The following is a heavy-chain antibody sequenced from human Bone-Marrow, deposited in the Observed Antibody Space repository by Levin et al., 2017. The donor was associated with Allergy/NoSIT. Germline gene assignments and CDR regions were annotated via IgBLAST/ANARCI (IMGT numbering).Heavy chain of an antibody. CDR3: ARDTLVVSNGHWYYFDS. CDR1: GFAFSNYG. V-gene: IGHV3-33*01. Sequence: PGGSLRLSCEASGFAFSNYGMHWVRQAPGKGLEWVAVIWYDGSNKYHANSMKGRFTISRDNSKNSVYLEMNSLRAEDTAVYYCARDTLVVSNGHWYYFDSWAQGALVAVSS. CDR2: IWYDGSNK. D-gene: IGHD3-22*01. J-gene: IGHJ4*02.